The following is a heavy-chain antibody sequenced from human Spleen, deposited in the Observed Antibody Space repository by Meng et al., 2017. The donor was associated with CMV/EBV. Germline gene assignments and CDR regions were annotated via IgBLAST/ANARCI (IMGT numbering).Heavy chain of an antibody. Sequence: GGSLRLSCAASGFTFSDYYMSWIRQAPGKGLEWVSYISSSGSTIYYADSVKGRLTISRDNAKNSLYLQMNSLRAEDTAVYYCARGLGYSSSWYYYGMDVWGQGTTVTVSS. CDR1: GFTFSDYY. D-gene: IGHD6-13*01. J-gene: IGHJ6*02. CDR3: ARGLGYSSSWYYYGMDV. V-gene: IGHV3-11*04. CDR2: ISSSGSTI.